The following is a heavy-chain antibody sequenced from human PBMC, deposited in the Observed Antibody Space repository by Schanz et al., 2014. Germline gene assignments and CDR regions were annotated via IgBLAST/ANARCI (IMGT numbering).Heavy chain of an antibody. Sequence: EVQLLESGGGFVQPGGSLRLSCVASGVTFSSYAMSWVRQASGKGLEWVSAISGSGASTYYADSVKGRFTISRDNSKNTLYLQMNSLRAEDTAVYYCARGREVVAKIFDVWGQGTMVTVSS. CDR1: GVTFSSYA. CDR2: ISGSGAST. D-gene: IGHD3-22*01. J-gene: IGHJ3*01. V-gene: IGHV3-23*01. CDR3: ARGREVVAKIFDV.